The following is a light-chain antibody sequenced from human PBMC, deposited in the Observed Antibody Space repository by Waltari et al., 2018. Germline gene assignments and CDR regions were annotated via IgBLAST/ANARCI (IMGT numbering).Light chain of an antibody. V-gene: IGLV2-14*03. CDR3: SSYSSSTSPFV. Sequence: QSALTQPASVSGSPGQSITISCTGTSLDVGSYDYVSWYQQHPGTAPKLMIYDVSNRPSGGSNRFSGSKSGYTASLTISGLQAEDEADYYCSSYSSSTSPFVFGAGTRVTVL. CDR1: SLDVGSYDY. J-gene: IGLJ1*01. CDR2: DVS.